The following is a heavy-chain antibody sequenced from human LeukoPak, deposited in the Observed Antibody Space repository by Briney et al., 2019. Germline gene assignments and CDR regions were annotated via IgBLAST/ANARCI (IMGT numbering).Heavy chain of an antibody. J-gene: IGHJ3*02. CDR1: GYSISSGYY. D-gene: IGHD1-14*01. V-gene: IGHV4-38-2*02. CDR3: ARGGPGSKKRDAFDI. Sequence: SETLSLTCTVSGYSISSGYYWGWIRQPPGKGLEWIGSIYHSGRTFYNPSLKSRVTISVDKSKNQFSLKLSSVTAADTAVYYCARGGPGSKKRDAFDIWGQGTMVTVSS. CDR2: IYHSGRT.